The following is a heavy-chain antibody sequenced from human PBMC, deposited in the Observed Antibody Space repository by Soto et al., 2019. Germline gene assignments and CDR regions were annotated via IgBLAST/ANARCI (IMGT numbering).Heavy chain of an antibody. Sequence: GGSLRLTCAASGFTFSNAWMSWVRQAPGKGLEWVGRIKSKTDGGTTDYAAPVKGRFTISRDDSKNTLFLQMNSLKTEETAVYYCSADSYSSSDYYYGMDVWGQGTTVTVSS. V-gene: IGHV3-15*01. D-gene: IGHD6-6*01. CDR3: SADSYSSSDYYYGMDV. J-gene: IGHJ6*02. CDR1: GFTFSNAW. CDR2: IKSKTDGGTT.